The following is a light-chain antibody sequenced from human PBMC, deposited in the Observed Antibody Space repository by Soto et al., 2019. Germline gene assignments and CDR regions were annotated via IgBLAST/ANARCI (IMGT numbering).Light chain of an antibody. Sequence: QSVLTQPASVSGPPGQSITISCTGTSSDFGGYDYVSWYQQHPGKAPKLMIYEVTNRPSGVSNRFSASKSGDTASLTISGLXAEDEADYYCSSYTGSNTLYVFGTGTKVTVL. J-gene: IGLJ1*01. CDR3: SSYTGSNTLYV. CDR2: EVT. V-gene: IGLV2-14*01. CDR1: SSDFGGYDY.